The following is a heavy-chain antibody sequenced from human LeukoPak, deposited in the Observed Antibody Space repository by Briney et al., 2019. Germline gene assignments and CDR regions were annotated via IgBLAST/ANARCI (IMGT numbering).Heavy chain of an antibody. D-gene: IGHD3-22*01. CDR3: ARVAYYYDSAGLYLNYFYGMDV. CDR1: GYTFITYY. V-gene: IGHV1-46*01. Sequence: ASVKVSCKASGYTFITYYMHWVRQAPGQGLEWLGIINPSGGSTSYAQKFQGRVTMTRDTSISTAYMELSSLRSEDTAVYYCARVAYYYDSAGLYLNYFYGMDVWGQGTTVTVSS. J-gene: IGHJ6*02. CDR2: INPSGGST.